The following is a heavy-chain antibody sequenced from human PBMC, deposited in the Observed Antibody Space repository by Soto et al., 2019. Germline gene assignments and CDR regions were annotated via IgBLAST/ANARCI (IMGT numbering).Heavy chain of an antibody. Sequence: PGGSLRLSCAASGFNFGPFWMHWVRQAPGKGLVWVSGISGSGDSTYYADSVKGRFTISRDNSKNTLYLQMNSLRAEDTAVYYCAKGVPGIAVAGTGYFQHWGQGTLVTVSS. D-gene: IGHD6-19*01. CDR2: ISGSGDST. CDR3: AKGVPGIAVAGTGYFQH. V-gene: IGHV3-23*01. J-gene: IGHJ1*01. CDR1: GFNFGPFW.